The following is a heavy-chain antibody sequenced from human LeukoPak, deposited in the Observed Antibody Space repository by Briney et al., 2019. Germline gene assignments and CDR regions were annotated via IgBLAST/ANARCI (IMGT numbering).Heavy chain of an antibody. D-gene: IGHD4-17*01. J-gene: IGHJ4*02. Sequence: GGSLRLSCAASGITFSSYAMSWVRQAPGKGLEWVSAISGSGGSTYYADSVKGRFTISRDNSKNTLYLQMNSLRAEDTAVYYCAKAPNDYGDSYFDYWGQGTLVTVSS. CDR2: ISGSGGST. V-gene: IGHV3-23*01. CDR1: GITFSSYA. CDR3: AKAPNDYGDSYFDY.